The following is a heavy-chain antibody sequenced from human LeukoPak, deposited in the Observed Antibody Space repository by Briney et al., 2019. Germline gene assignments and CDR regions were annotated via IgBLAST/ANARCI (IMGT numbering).Heavy chain of an antibody. Sequence: SVKVSCKASGGTFSSYAISWVRQAPGQGLEWMGGIIPIFGTANYAQKFQGRVTITTDESTSTAYMELSSLRAGDTAVYYCARAPPAQVHCSSTSCYRTGMGAFDIWGQGKMVTVSS. CDR1: GGTFSSYA. CDR3: ARAPPAQVHCSSTSCYRTGMGAFDI. CDR2: IIPIFGTA. D-gene: IGHD2-2*01. V-gene: IGHV1-69*05. J-gene: IGHJ3*02.